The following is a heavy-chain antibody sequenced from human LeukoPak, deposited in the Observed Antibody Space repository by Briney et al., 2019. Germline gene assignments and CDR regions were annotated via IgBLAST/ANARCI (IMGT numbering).Heavy chain of an antibody. Sequence: AGSLRLSCAASGVSVSSNYMSWGRQAPRKGLEWVWVIYSGGSTNYADSVPCRFTISRDNSKNTLYLQMNSLRAEDTAVYYCARVGFSSSSFYYYYYYMGVWGKGTTVTVSS. J-gene: IGHJ6*03. D-gene: IGHD6-6*01. CDR2: IYSGGST. V-gene: IGHV3-66*02. CDR3: ARVGFSSSSFYYYYYYMGV. CDR1: GVSVSSNY.